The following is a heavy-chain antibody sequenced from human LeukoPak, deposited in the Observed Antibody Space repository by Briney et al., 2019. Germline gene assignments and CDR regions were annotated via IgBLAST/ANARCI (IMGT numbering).Heavy chain of an antibody. D-gene: IGHD6-19*01. CDR2: IHPDTCVT. CDR1: GYTFTNYY. J-gene: IGHJ4*02. V-gene: IGHV1-2*06. CDR3: TREVGRTVAPASKY. Sequence: ASVRVSCKSSGYTFTNYYIHWVRQAPGRGLEWMGRIHPDTCVTTYAQKFQGRVTMTRDTSITTVYMELNSLRSDDTAMYFCTREVGRTVAPASKYWGQGTLVTVSS.